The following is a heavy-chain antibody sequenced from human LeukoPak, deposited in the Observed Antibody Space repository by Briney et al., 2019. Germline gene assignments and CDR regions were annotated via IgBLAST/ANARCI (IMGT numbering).Heavy chain of an antibody. CDR2: ITTSGTT. CDR3: ARDPQPPPRYYYENSGGPLDI. CDR1: GFTFRDFY. V-gene: IGHV3-69-1*01. Sequence: PGGSLRLSCAASGFTFRDFYMNWIRQAPGKGLEWVSSITTSGTTYYADSVKGRFTVSRDNAKKSLSLEMNSLRADDTAVYYCARDPQPPPRYYYENSGGPLDIWGPGTMVTVSS. D-gene: IGHD3-22*01. J-gene: IGHJ3*02.